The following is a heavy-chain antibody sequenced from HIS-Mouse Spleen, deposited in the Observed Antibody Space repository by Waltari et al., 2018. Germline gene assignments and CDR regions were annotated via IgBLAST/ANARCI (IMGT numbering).Heavy chain of an antibody. D-gene: IGHD2-8*01. Sequence: QVQLQQWGAGLLKPSETLSLTCAVYGGSFIGYYWSWIRQPPGKGLEWIGEINHSGSTNYNPSLKSRVTISVDTSKNQFSLKLSSVTAADTAVYYCARGGYCTNGVCYDAFDIWGQGTMVTVSS. CDR3: ARGGYCTNGVCYDAFDI. V-gene: IGHV4-34*01. CDR1: GGSFIGYY. CDR2: INHSGST. J-gene: IGHJ3*02.